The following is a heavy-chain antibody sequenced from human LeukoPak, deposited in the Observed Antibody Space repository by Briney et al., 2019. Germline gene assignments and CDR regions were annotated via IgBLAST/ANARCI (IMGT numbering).Heavy chain of an antibody. CDR1: GYTFTRYY. D-gene: IGHD3-22*01. CDR3: ARDPYDSSGYYLERYGMDV. CDR2: INPSGGST. V-gene: IGHV1-46*01. J-gene: IGHJ6*02. Sequence: ASVKVCCKASGYTFTRYYMHWVRQAPAQGLEWMGIINPSGGSTSYAQKFQGRVTMTRDTSTSTVYMELSSLRSEDTAVYYCARDPYDSSGYYLERYGMDVWGQGTSVTVSS.